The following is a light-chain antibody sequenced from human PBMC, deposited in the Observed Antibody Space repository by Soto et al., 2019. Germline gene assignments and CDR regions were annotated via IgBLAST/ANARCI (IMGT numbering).Light chain of an antibody. CDR3: QQYGSSPYT. CDR1: QSVRSSY. J-gene: IGKJ2*01. CDR2: GAS. V-gene: IGKV3-20*01. Sequence: EILLTQSPGTLSLSSGERATLSCRASQSVRSSYLAWYQQKPGQAPRLLIYGASSRATGIPDRFSGSGSATDFTLTISRLQPEDFAVYYCQQYGSSPYTFGQGTKVDIK.